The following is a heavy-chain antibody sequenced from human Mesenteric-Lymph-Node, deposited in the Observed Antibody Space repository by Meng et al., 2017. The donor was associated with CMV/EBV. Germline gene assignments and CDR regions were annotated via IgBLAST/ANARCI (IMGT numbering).Heavy chain of an antibody. V-gene: IGHV1-8*03. CDR2: MNPNSGNT. CDR3: ARALFGIAAAADY. J-gene: IGHJ4*02. Sequence: ASVKVSCKASGYTFTSYDINWVRQATGQGLEWMGWMNPNSGNTGYAQKFQGRVTLTRNTSISTAYMELSSLRSEDTAVYYCARALFGIAAAADYWGQGTLVTVSS. D-gene: IGHD6-13*01. CDR1: GYTFTSYD.